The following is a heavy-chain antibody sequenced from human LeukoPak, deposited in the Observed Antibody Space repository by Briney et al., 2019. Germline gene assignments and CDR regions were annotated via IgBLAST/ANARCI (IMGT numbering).Heavy chain of an antibody. CDR3: ATSPPGFSFGAYDFDC. D-gene: IGHD5-18*01. Sequence: ASVKVSCKVSGYILTELSMHWVRQVTGKGLGWMGGFDPENGETIYAQKFQGRVTMTEDTSTDTAYMELSSLRSEDTAVYYCATSPPGFSFGAYDFDCWGQGTLVTVSS. V-gene: IGHV1-24*01. CDR1: GYILTELS. J-gene: IGHJ4*02. CDR2: FDPENGET.